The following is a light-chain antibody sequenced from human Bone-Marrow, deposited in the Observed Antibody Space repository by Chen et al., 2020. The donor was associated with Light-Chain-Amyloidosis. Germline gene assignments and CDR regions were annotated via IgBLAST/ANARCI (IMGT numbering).Light chain of an antibody. J-gene: IGLJ2*01. V-gene: IGLV3-25*03. CDR2: RET. CDR1: DLPTKY. Sequence: SYELTQPPSASVSPGQTARITCSGDDLPTKYAYWYQQKPGQAPVLVIHRETEMPSVMSERFSGSGSGTTATLTISGVQADDEADYHCQSADSSGTYEVIFGGGTKLTVL. CDR3: QSADSSGTYEVI.